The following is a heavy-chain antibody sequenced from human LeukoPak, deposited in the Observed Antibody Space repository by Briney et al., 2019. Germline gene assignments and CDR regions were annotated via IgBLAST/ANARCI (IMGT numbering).Heavy chain of an antibody. CDR2: IHPSGML. D-gene: IGHD1-26*01. Sequence: SETLSLTCTVSGASFSSGDQYWNWIRQSPGKGLEWIGSIHPSGMLYNNPSLESRVTISVDTSKNQFSLKLSSVTAADTAVYYCARGRPSPRAHLVGATKYYFDYWGQGTLVTVSS. CDR3: ARGRPSPRAHLVGATKYYFDY. CDR1: GASFSSGDQY. V-gene: IGHV4-39*07. J-gene: IGHJ4*02.